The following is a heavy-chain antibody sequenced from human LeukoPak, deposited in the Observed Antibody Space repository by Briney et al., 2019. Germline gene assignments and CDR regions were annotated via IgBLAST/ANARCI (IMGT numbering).Heavy chain of an antibody. D-gene: IGHD3-3*01. CDR2: IYYSGST. Sequence: PSETLSLTCTVSGGSISSSSYYWGWIRQPPGKGLEWNGSIYYSGSTYYNPSLKSRVTISVDTSKNQFSLKLSSVTAADTAVYYCARGYSYYDFWSGYYNLWFDPWGQGTLVTVSS. CDR1: GGSISSSSYY. V-gene: IGHV4-39*07. CDR3: ARGYSYYDFWSGYYNLWFDP. J-gene: IGHJ5*02.